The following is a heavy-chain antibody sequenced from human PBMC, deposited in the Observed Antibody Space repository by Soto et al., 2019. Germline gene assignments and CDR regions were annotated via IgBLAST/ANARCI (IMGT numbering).Heavy chain of an antibody. J-gene: IGHJ4*02. V-gene: IGHV1-2*02. CDR1: GYTFTGYY. CDR2: INPNSGGT. D-gene: IGHD5-12*01. CDR3: ARSNRSSGYDLGY. Sequence: QVQLVQSGAEVKKPGASVKVSCKASGYTFTGYYMHWVRQAPGQGLEWMGWINPNSGGTNYAQKCQGRVTMTRDTSISTADRELSRLRSDDTAVYYCARSNRSSGYDLGYWGQGTLVTVSS.